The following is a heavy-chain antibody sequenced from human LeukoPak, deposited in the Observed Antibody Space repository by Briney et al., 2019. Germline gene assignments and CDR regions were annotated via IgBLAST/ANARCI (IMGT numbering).Heavy chain of an antibody. CDR3: ARVVTMVRGNYYYYMDV. V-gene: IGHV4-59*01. D-gene: IGHD3-10*01. J-gene: IGHJ6*03. Sequence: SETLSLTCTVSGGSISSYYWSWIRQPPGKGLEWIGYIYYSGSTNYNPSLKSRVTISVDTSKNQCSLKLSSVTAADTAVYYCARVVTMVRGNYYYYMDVWGKGTTVTVPS. CDR2: IYYSGST. CDR1: GGSISSYY.